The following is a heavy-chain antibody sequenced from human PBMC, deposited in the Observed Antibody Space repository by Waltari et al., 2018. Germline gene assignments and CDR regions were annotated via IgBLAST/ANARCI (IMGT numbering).Heavy chain of an antibody. J-gene: IGHJ3*02. CDR1: GGSISSSSYY. Sequence: QLQLQESGPGLVKPSVTLSLTCTVSGGSISSSSYYWGWIRQPPGKGLEWIGSIYYSGSTYYNPSLKSRVTISVDTSKNQFSLKLSSVTAADTAVYYCGTYNWNYMHAFDIWGQGTMVTVSS. CDR3: GTYNWNYMHAFDI. D-gene: IGHD1-7*01. V-gene: IGHV4-39*07. CDR2: IYYSGST.